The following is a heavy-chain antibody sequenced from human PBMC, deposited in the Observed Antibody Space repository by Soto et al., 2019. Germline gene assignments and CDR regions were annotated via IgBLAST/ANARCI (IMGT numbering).Heavy chain of an antibody. CDR3: ARDLDRYCSVTSCHAMDV. V-gene: IGHV4-4*02. CDR1: GGSIRSTNW. Sequence: PSETLSLTCVISGGSIRSTNWWAWVRQTPGKGLEWIGEVYHNGTSNYNPSLKSRATISVDRSKDQVSLRLNSVIDADTAVYYCARDLDRYCSVTSCHAMDVWGQGTPVTVSS. D-gene: IGHD2-15*01. J-gene: IGHJ6*02. CDR2: VYHNGTS.